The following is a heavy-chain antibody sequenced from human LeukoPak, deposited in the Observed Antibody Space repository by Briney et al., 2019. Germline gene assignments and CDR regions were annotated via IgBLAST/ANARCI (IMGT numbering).Heavy chain of an antibody. CDR3: ATGGKSIAAAWDY. V-gene: IGHV1-69-2*01. D-gene: IGHD6-13*01. CDR1: GYTFTDYY. Sequence: ASVKVSCKVSGYTFTDYYMHWVQQAPGKGLEWMGLVDPEDGETIYAEKFQGRVAITADTSTDTAYMGLSSLRSEDTAVYYCATGGKSIAAAWDYWGQGTLVTVSS. J-gene: IGHJ4*02. CDR2: VDPEDGET.